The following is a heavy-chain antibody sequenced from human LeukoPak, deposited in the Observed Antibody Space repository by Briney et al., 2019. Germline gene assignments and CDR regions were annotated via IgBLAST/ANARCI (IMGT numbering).Heavy chain of an antibody. J-gene: IGHJ4*02. CDR3: ARDPMYGSGSYYFFDY. CDR1: GFTFSGYG. CDR2: IWYDGSNK. Sequence: GGSLRLSCAASGFTFSGYGMHWVRQAPGKGLEWVAVIWYDGSNKYYADSVKGRFTISRDNSKNTLYLQMNSLRAEDTAVYYCARDPMYGSGSYYFFDYWGQGTLVTVSS. D-gene: IGHD3-10*01. V-gene: IGHV3-33*01.